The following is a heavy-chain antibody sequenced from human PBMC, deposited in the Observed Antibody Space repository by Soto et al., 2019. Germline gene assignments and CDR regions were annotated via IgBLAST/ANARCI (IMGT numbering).Heavy chain of an antibody. V-gene: IGHV4-31*03. Sequence: SETLSLTCIVSGVSISSGGYYWSWVRQHPGKGLEWIGYIYYTGSTYFSPSLKSRLSMSLDTSKNQFSLKLSSVTAADTAVYYCAIRSGKGGDGLDVWGQGTTVTVSS. CDR2: IYYTGST. CDR1: GVSISSGGYY. J-gene: IGHJ6*02. D-gene: IGHD3-10*01. CDR3: AIRSGKGGDGLDV.